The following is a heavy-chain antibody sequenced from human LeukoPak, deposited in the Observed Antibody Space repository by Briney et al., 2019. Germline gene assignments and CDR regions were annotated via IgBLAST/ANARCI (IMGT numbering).Heavy chain of an antibody. CDR2: INHSGST. D-gene: IGHD4-17*01. CDR3: ATLGYGDYGAFDH. J-gene: IGHJ4*02. CDR1: GGSFSGYY. V-gene: IGHV4-34*01. Sequence: SETLSLTCAVYGGSFSGYYWSWIRQPPGKGLEWIGEINHSGSTNYNPSLKSRVTISLDTSKNQFSLRLTSVTAADTAIYYCATLGYGDYGAFDHWGQGALVSVSS.